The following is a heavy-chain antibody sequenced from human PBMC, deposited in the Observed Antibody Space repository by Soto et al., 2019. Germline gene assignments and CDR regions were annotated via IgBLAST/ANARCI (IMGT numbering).Heavy chain of an antibody. Sequence: QVQLVESGGGVVQPGRSLRLSCAASGFTVSGYGMHWVRQAPGKGLEWVAVISYDGSNKYYADSVKGRFTISRDNSKNTLYLQMNSLRAEDTAVYYCAKDFGSGWYENYWGQGTLVTVSS. CDR2: ISYDGSNK. D-gene: IGHD6-19*01. CDR3: AKDFGSGWYENY. J-gene: IGHJ4*02. V-gene: IGHV3-30*18. CDR1: GFTVSGYG.